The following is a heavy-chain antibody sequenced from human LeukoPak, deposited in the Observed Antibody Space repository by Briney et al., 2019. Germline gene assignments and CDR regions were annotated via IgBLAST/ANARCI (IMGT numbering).Heavy chain of an antibody. CDR1: GYTFTTYG. Sequence: ASVKVSCRASGYTFTTYGITWVRQAPGQGLEWMGWISAYNGNTNYAQKLQGRVTMTTVTSTSTAYMELRSLKSDDTAVYYCARALVDGYKELGYWGQGTLVTVSS. V-gene: IGHV1-18*01. D-gene: IGHD5-24*01. J-gene: IGHJ4*02. CDR3: ARALVDGYKELGY. CDR2: ISAYNGNT.